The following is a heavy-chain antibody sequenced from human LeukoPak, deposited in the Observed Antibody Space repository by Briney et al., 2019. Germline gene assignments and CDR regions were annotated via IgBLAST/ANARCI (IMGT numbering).Heavy chain of an antibody. V-gene: IGHV3-23*01. CDR1: GFTFSSYA. CDR2: ISGSGGST. J-gene: IGHJ6*03. D-gene: IGHD6-25*01. Sequence: AGGSLRLSCAASGFTFSSYAMSWVRQAPGQGLEWVSVISGSGGSTYYADSVKGRFTISRDNSKNTLYLQINSLRAEDTAVYYCAKDRGGTWPPYYYYYMDVWGKGTTVTVSS. CDR3: AKDRGGTWPPYYYYYMDV.